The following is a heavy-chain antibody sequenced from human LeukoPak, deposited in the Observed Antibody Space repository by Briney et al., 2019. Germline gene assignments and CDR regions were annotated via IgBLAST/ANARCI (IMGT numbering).Heavy chain of an antibody. CDR2: IYTSGST. CDR1: GGSISSYY. CDR3: AGSSTSSSGYQWYFDL. D-gene: IGHD3-22*01. J-gene: IGHJ2*01. V-gene: IGHV4-4*07. Sequence: SEALSLTCTVSGGSISSYYWSWIRQPAGKGLEWIGRIYTSGSTNYNPSLKSRVTMSVDTSKNQFSLKLSSVTAADTAVYYCAGSSTSSSGYQWYFDLWGRGTLVTVSS.